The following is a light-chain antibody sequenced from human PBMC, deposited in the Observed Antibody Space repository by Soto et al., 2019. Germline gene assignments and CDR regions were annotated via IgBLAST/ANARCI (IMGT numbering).Light chain of an antibody. Sequence: DIQMTQSPSSLSASVGDRVTITCRASQSISTHLNWYQVKPGKAPKVLICGASSLQSGVPSTFDGSGSGTDFTLTISSLQPEDFATYYCQQSTSVPWTFGQGTKVEIK. J-gene: IGKJ1*01. V-gene: IGKV1-39*01. CDR2: GAS. CDR1: QSISTH. CDR3: QQSTSVPWT.